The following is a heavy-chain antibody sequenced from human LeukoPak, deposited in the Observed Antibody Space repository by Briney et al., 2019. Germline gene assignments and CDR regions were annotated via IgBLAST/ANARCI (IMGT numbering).Heavy chain of an antibody. Sequence: SGTLSLTCGVSGGSISSTNWWTWVRQPPGEGLEWIGEVHLSGRTNYNPSLESRVTMSVDMSKSQFSLRLTSVTAADTAVYYCARKNDFEIWGQGTLVTVSS. J-gene: IGHJ3*02. CDR3: ARKNDFEI. D-gene: IGHD2/OR15-2a*01. V-gene: IGHV4-4*02. CDR1: GGSISSTNW. CDR2: VHLSGRT.